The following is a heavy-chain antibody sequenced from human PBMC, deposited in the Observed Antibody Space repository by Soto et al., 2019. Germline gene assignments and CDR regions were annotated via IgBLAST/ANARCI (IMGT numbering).Heavy chain of an antibody. CDR1: GFTFSSFG. CDR2: ISNGAVST. CDR3: AKGFGAYSSGWALDY. J-gene: IGHJ4*02. V-gene: IGHV3-23*01. Sequence: EVQLLEFGGGLVQPGGSLRLSCAASGFTFSSFGMTWVRQAPGKGLEWVASISNGAVSTYNADSVQGRFSISRDNSKNTLYLQMNTLRDDDSAVYYCAKGFGAYSSGWALDYWGQGTLVTVSS. D-gene: IGHD6-19*01.